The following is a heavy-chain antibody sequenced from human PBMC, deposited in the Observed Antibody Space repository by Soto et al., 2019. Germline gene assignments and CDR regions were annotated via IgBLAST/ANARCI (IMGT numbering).Heavy chain of an antibody. CDR3: ARVYPGIAAAPSDYYYGMDV. V-gene: IGHV1-18*01. Sequence: ASVKVSCKASGYTFTSYAISWVRQAPGQGLEWMGWISGYNGNTNYAQKLQGRVTMTTDTSTSTAYVELRSLRSDDTAVYYCARVYPGIAAAPSDYYYGMDVWGQGTTVTVSS. J-gene: IGHJ6*02. CDR2: ISGYNGNT. D-gene: IGHD6-13*01. CDR1: GYTFTSYA.